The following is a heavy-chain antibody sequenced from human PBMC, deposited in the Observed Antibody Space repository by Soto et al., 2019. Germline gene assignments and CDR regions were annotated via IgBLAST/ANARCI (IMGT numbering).Heavy chain of an antibody. CDR2: INHSGST. J-gene: IGHJ5*02. CDR1: GRSFSGYY. CDR3: ARVFSDSSSFFDP. V-gene: IGHV4-34*01. D-gene: IGHD6-13*01. Sequence: SETLSLTCAVYGRSFSGYYWSWIRQPPGKGLEWIGEINHSGSTNYNPSLKSRVTISVDTSKNQFSLKVSSVTGADTAVYYCARVFSDSSSFFDPWGQGTLVT.